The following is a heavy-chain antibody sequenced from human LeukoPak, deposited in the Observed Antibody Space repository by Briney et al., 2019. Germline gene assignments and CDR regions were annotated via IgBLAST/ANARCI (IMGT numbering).Heavy chain of an antibody. CDR2: ISGSGGST. CDR1: GFTFSSYA. V-gene: IGHV3-23*01. Sequence: GGSLRLSCAASGFTFSSYAMSWVRQAPGKGLEWVSAISGSGGSTYYADSVKGRFTISRDNSKNTLYLQMNSLRAEDTAVYYCAKDRTPYGGNSGFDYWGQGTLVTVSS. J-gene: IGHJ4*02. D-gene: IGHD4-23*01. CDR3: AKDRTPYGGNSGFDY.